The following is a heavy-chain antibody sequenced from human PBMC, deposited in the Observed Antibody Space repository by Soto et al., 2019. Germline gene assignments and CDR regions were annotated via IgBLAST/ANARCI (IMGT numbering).Heavy chain of an antibody. CDR2: IWYDGTKK. CDR1: GFTFTAYG. Sequence: PGGSLRLSCAASGFTFTAYGMHWVRQAPGKGLEWVAFIWYDGTKKYYADSVKGRFTISRDNSRNSLYLQVNSLRVEDTAVYYCASDLGHGNGPFDYWGQGAMGTVSS. D-gene: IGHD1-26*01. CDR3: ASDLGHGNGPFDY. J-gene: IGHJ4*02. V-gene: IGHV3-33*01.